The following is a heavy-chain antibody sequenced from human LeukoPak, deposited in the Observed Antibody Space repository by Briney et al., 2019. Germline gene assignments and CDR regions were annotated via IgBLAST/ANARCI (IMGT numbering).Heavy chain of an antibody. CDR3: ARAPEGGIVVVVANEADY. Sequence: GASVKVSCKASGYTFTSCGISWVRQAPGQGLEWMGRISAYNGNTNYAQKLQGRVTMTTDTSTSTAYMELRSLRSDDTAVYYCARAPEGGIVVVVANEADYWGQGTLVTVSS. V-gene: IGHV1-18*01. CDR2: ISAYNGNT. CDR1: GYTFTSCG. J-gene: IGHJ4*02. D-gene: IGHD2-15*01.